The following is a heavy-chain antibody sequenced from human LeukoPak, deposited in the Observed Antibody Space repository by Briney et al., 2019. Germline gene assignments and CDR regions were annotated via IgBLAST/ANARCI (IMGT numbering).Heavy chain of an antibody. V-gene: IGHV1-2*02. CDR1: GYTFSDYY. Sequence: ASVKVSCKASGYTFSDYYMHRVRQAPGQGPEWMGWINPNSDGTKYAQKFQGRVTMTRDTSISTAYMELSRLTSDDTAVYYCERHIKYAHNWFDTRGQGPLVTVSA. J-gene: IGHJ5*02. CDR2: INPNSDGT. D-gene: IGHD2-2*01. CDR3: ERHIKYAHNWFDT.